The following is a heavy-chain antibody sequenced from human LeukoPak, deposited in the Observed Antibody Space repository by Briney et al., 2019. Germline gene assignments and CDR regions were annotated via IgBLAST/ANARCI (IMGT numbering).Heavy chain of an antibody. Sequence: SGTLSLTCGVSGGSISSTNWWSWVRQPPGQGLEWIGEISLSGVTNYNPSLKSRVTMSLDRSKNHLSLTLTSVTAADTAVYYCSRESGAFSPFGYWGQGTLVTASS. J-gene: IGHJ4*02. V-gene: IGHV4-4*02. D-gene: IGHD1-26*01. CDR1: GGSISSTNW. CDR2: ISLSGVT. CDR3: SRESGAFSPFGY.